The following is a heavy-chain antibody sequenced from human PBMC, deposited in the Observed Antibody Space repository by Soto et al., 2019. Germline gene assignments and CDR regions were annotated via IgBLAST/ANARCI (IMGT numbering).Heavy chain of an antibody. CDR1: GFTLSNYA. J-gene: IGHJ5*02. CDR3: ARDRRGSTTVDDP. V-gene: IGHV3-30-3*01. D-gene: IGHD5-12*01. CDR2: ISYDGSNE. Sequence: PGGSLRLSCAASGFTLSNYAMHWVRQAPGKGLEWVAVISYDGSNEYYADSVKGRFTISRDNSKNTLYLQMNSLRAEDTAVYYCARDRRGSTTVDDPWGQGTLVTVSS.